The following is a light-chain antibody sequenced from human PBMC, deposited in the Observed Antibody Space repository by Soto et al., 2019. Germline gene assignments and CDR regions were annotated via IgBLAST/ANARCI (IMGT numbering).Light chain of an antibody. CDR2: DDS. Sequence: SYELTQPPSVSVAPGQTAKITCGENSIGGKSVHWYQQKAGQAPVLVVHDDSDRPSGIPERFSGSNSGNTATLTISRVEAGDEADYYCQVWDSTSVHRDVFGTGTKLTVL. CDR1: SIGGKS. CDR3: QVWDSTSVHRDV. J-gene: IGLJ1*01. V-gene: IGLV3-21*02.